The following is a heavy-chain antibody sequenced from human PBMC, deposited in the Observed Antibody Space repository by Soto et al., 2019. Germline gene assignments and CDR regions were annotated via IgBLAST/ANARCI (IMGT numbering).Heavy chain of an antibody. D-gene: IGHD3-10*01. CDR2: IYYSGST. CDR3: ARGDYYGSGSYLWFDP. Sequence: SETLSLTCTVSGGSISSGDYYWSWIRQPPGKGLEWIGYIYYSGSTYYNPSLKSRVTISVDTSKNQFSLKLSSVTAADTAVYYCARGDYYGSGSYLWFDPWGQGTLVTVSS. V-gene: IGHV4-30-4*01. J-gene: IGHJ5*02. CDR1: GGSISSGDYY.